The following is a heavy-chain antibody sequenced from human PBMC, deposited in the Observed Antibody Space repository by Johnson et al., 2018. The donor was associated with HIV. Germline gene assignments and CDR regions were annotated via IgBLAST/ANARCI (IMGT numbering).Heavy chain of an antibody. J-gene: IGHJ3*02. D-gene: IGHD3-16*01. CDR2: ISYDGNNK. CDR3: AKCIWGSSLIDVFDI. CDR1: GFTFSSYA. V-gene: IGHV3-30-3*02. Sequence: VQLVESGGGVVQPGRSLRLSCAASGFTFSSYAMHWVRQAPGKGLEWVAVISYDGNNKYYADSVKGRFTISRDNSKNTLYLQMNSLRAEDTAVYYCAKCIWGSSLIDVFDIWGQGTMVTVSS.